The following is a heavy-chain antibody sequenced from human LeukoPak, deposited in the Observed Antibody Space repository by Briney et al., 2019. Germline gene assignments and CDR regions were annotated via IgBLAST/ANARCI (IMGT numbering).Heavy chain of an antibody. CDR2: MSYDGSNE. J-gene: IGHJ4*02. Sequence: GGSLRLSCAASGFTFSTYGMHWVRQAPDKRLEWVAVMSYDGSNEYYADSVQGRFTISRDNSKNTLYLQMNSLRAEDTAVYYCARDSHSSSWYSEFDYWGQGTLVTVSS. CDR1: GFTFSTYG. V-gene: IGHV3-30*03. CDR3: ARDSHSSSWYSEFDY. D-gene: IGHD6-13*01.